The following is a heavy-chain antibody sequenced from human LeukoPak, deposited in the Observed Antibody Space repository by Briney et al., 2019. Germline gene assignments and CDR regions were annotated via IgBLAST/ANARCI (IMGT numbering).Heavy chain of an antibody. V-gene: IGHV4-34*01. J-gene: IGHJ3*02. CDR1: GGSFSGYY. Sequence: PSETLSLTCAVYGGSFSGYYWSWIRQPPGKGLEWIGEINHSGSTNSNPSLKSRVTISVDTSKNQFSLKLSSVTAADTAVYYCARESDDYTWAHDIWGQGTMVTVSS. CDR3: ARESDDYTWAHDI. D-gene: IGHD5-24*01. CDR2: INHSGST.